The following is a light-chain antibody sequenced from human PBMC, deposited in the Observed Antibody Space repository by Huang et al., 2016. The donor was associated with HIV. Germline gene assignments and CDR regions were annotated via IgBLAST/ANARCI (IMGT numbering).Light chain of an antibody. CDR2: AAS. CDR3: QQYGRSPT. J-gene: IGKJ5*01. CDR1: QSVSSDF. Sequence: IVLTQSPGTLSVSPGERVTLSCRASQSVSSDFLAWYQQKPGQAPRLLIYAASSRANGIPDRVSGSGTGTDCTLTINGLEHEDFAVYHCQQYGRSPTFGQGTRLEIK. V-gene: IGKV3-20*01.